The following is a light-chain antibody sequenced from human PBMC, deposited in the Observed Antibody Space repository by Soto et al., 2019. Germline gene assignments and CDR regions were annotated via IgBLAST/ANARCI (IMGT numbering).Light chain of an antibody. J-gene: IGLJ2*01. CDR3: QVWDTSSDHPV. CDR1: NIGIKD. Sequence: SYELTQPPSVSVAPGQTASISCGGNNIGIKDVYWYQQQPGQAPVLVVYDNRDRPSGIPERFSGSNSGNTATLTISRVEAGDEADYYFQVWDTSSDHPVFGGGTKVTVL. V-gene: IGLV3-21*02. CDR2: DNR.